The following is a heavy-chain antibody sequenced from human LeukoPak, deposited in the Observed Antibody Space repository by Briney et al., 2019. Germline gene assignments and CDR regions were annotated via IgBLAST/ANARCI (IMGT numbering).Heavy chain of an antibody. CDR1: GFTFSSYS. CDR2: ISSSSSYI. V-gene: IGHV3-21*01. CDR3: ARFGGLTTIDY. J-gene: IGHJ4*02. D-gene: IGHD3-3*01. Sequence: GGSLRLSCAASGFTFSSYSMNWVRQAPGKGLEWVSSISSSSSYIYYADSVKGRFTISRDNAKDSLYLQMNSLRAEDTAVYYCARFGGLTTIDYWGQGTLVTVSS.